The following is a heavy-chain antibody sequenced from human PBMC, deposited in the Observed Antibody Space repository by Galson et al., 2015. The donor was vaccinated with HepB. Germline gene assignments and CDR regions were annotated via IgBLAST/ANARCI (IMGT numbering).Heavy chain of an antibody. CDR3: AKNRALFYYYYGMDV. Sequence: SLRLSCAASGFTFSSYAMSWVRQAPGKGLEWVSAISGSGDSTYYADSVKGRFTISRDNSNNTLYLQMSSLRAEDTAVYYCAKNRALFYYYYGMDVWGQGTTVTVSS. V-gene: IGHV3-23*01. J-gene: IGHJ6*02. D-gene: IGHD2/OR15-2a*01. CDR2: ISGSGDST. CDR1: GFTFSSYA.